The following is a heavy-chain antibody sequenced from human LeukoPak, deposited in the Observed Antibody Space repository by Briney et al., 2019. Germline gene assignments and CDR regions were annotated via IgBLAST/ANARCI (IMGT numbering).Heavy chain of an antibody. V-gene: IGHV3-21*01. J-gene: IGHJ4*02. Sequence: GGSLRLSCAASGFTFSSYSMNWVRQAPGKGLEWVSSISSSSSYIYYADSVKGRFTISRDNAKNSLYLQMNSLRAEDTAVYYCARVKPLYSGSSPPPDYWGQGTLVTVSS. CDR3: ARVKPLYSGSSPPPDY. CDR2: ISSSSSYI. D-gene: IGHD1-26*01. CDR1: GFTFSSYS.